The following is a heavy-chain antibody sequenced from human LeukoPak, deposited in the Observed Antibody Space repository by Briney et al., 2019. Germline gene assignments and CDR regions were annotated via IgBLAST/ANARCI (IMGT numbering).Heavy chain of an antibody. CDR2: IRYDGSNK. CDR1: GLTFSTYG. Sequence: GGSLRLSCAASGLTFSTYGMHWVRQAPGKGLEWVAFIRYDGSNKYYADSVKGRFTISRDNSKNTLYLQMNSLRAEDTPGYYCAKDAIVGTTPFDFWGQGTLVTVSS. V-gene: IGHV3-30*02. CDR3: AKDAIVGTTPFDF. J-gene: IGHJ4*01. D-gene: IGHD1-26*01.